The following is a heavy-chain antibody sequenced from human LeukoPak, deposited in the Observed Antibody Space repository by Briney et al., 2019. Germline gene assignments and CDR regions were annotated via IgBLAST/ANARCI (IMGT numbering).Heavy chain of an antibody. Sequence: GASVKVSCKASGYTFTNYGISWVRQAPGQGPEWMGWISAYNGNTNYAQKLQGRVTMTTDTSTSTAYMELWSLRSDDTAVYYCARRRSEEFDFDCWGQGPLVSVSS. CDR1: GYTFTNYG. D-gene: IGHD6-19*01. CDR2: ISAYNGNT. V-gene: IGHV1-18*01. J-gene: IGHJ4*02. CDR3: ARRRSEEFDFDC.